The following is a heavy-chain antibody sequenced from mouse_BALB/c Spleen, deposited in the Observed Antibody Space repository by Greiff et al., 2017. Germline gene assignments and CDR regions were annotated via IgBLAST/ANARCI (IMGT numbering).Heavy chain of an antibody. CDR3: ARCYRYGGLDYAMDY. CDR2: INPDSSTI. J-gene: IGHJ4*01. D-gene: IGHD2-14*01. CDR1: GFDFSRYW. Sequence: EVKLQESGGGLVQPGGSLKLSCAASGFDFSRYWMSWVRQAPGKGLEWIGEINPDSSTINYTPSLKDKFIISRDNAKNTLYLQMSKVRSEDTALYYCARCYRYGGLDYAMDYWGQGTSVTVSS. V-gene: IGHV4-1*02.